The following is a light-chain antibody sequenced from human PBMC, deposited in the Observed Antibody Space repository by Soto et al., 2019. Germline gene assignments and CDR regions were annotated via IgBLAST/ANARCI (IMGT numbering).Light chain of an antibody. Sequence: DIQMTQSPSYLSASVGDRVTITCQASQDIADYLNWYQLKPGKAPKLLIYDASNLEAGVPSRLSGSGSGTDFTLTISSLQSEDVAVYYCKQYNNWPGTFGQGTKVDIK. CDR2: DAS. J-gene: IGKJ1*01. CDR1: QDIADY. V-gene: IGKV1-33*01. CDR3: KQYNNWPGT.